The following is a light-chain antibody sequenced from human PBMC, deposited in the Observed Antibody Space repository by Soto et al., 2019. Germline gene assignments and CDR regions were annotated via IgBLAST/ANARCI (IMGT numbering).Light chain of an antibody. CDR1: QSIRSW. CDR2: KAS. Sequence: DVQMTQSPSTLSASVGDIVTITCRASQSIRSWLAWYQQKPGKAPKLLIYKASTLESGVPSNFSGSGSGTEFTLTISSLQPEDFATYYCQQYNSYPWTFGQGTKVDVK. CDR3: QQYNSYPWT. J-gene: IGKJ1*01. V-gene: IGKV1-5*03.